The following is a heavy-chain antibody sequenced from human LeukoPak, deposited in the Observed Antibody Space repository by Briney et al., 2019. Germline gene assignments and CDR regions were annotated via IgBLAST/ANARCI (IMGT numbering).Heavy chain of an antibody. Sequence: GGSLRLSCAASGFTFSSSWMTWVRQAPGKGLEWVASINQDGGEIHYVDSVKGRFTISRDNAKNSLYLQMNSLTAEDTAVYYCARGPSGYHNTGGQGTLVTVSS. CDR1: GFTFSSSW. CDR3: ARGPSGYHNT. D-gene: IGHD5-12*01. J-gene: IGHJ4*02. V-gene: IGHV3-7*01. CDR2: INQDGGEI.